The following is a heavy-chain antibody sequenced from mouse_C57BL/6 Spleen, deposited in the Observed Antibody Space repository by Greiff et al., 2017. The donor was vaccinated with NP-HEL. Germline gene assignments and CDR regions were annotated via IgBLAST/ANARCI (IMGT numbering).Heavy chain of an antibody. J-gene: IGHJ1*03. CDR3: ARSYDFSRGWYFDV. D-gene: IGHD2-4*01. CDR2: IYPRDGST. V-gene: IGHV1-85*01. CDR1: GYTFTSYD. Sequence: VKLVESGPELVKPGASVKLSCKASGYTFTSYDINWVKQRPGQGLEWIGWIYPRDGSTKYNEKFKGKATLTVDTSSSTAYMELHSLTSEDSAVYFCARSYDFSRGWYFDVWGTGTTVTVSS.